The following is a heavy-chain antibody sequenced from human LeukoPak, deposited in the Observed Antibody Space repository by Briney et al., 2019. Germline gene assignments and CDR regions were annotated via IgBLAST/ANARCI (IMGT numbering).Heavy chain of an antibody. CDR3: ARSWIVYYWYYGMDV. V-gene: IGHV3-21*01. CDR2: ISSSSSYI. CDR1: GFTFSSYS. J-gene: IGHJ6*02. D-gene: IGHD2-8*01. Sequence: AGGSLRLSCAASGFTFSSYSMNWVRQAPGKGLEWVSSISSSSSYIYYADSVKGRFTISRDNAKNSLYLQMNSLRAEDTAVYYCARSWIVYYWYYGMDVWGQGTTVTVSS.